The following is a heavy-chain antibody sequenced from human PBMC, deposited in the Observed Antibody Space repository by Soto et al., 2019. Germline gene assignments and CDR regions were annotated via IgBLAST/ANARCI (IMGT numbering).Heavy chain of an antibody. CDR2: LVVGSGNT. D-gene: IGHD4-17*01. CDR1: GFMFTSSA. V-gene: IGHV1-58*01. Sequence: GASVKVSCKTSGFMFTSSAVQWVRQARGQRLEWIGWLVVGSGNTHYAQHFQERVTLTRDMSTGTAYMELSSLRSEDTAVYYCARDQNYGDYVAFDPWGQGTLVTVSS. J-gene: IGHJ5*02. CDR3: ARDQNYGDYVAFDP.